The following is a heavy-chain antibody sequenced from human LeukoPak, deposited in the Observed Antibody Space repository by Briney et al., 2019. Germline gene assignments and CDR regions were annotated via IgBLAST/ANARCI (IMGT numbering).Heavy chain of an antibody. V-gene: IGHV3-30*02. J-gene: IGHJ4*02. CDR2: IRYDGSNK. CDR3: AKDGDILTGYSLPGYYFDY. D-gene: IGHD3-9*01. Sequence: PGGSLRLSCAASGFTFSSYGMHWVRQAPGKGLEWVAFIRYDGSNKYYADSVKGRFTISRDNSKNTLYLQMNSLRAEDTAVYYCAKDGDILTGYSLPGYYFDYWGQGTLVTVSS. CDR1: GFTFSSYG.